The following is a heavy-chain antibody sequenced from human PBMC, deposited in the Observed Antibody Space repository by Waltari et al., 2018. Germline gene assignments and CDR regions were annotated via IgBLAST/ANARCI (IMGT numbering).Heavy chain of an antibody. CDR1: GSTFPCYA. CDR3: LRDSSGSHFDY. CDR2: INPKNGDT. V-gene: IGHV1-2*06. Sequence: LVQSGAEVKKPGASVKVSCKASGSTFPCYAILWVRQAPGQGLEWMGRINPKNGDTHYAQKFQGRVAMTTDTSTNTAFMELHSLRSDDTAVYYCLRDSSGSHFDYWGQGTLVTVSS. D-gene: IGHD3-22*01. J-gene: IGHJ4*02.